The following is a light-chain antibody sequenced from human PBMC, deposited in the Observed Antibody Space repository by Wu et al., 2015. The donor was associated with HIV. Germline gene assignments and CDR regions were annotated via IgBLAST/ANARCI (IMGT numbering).Light chain of an antibody. CDR2: AAS. Sequence: XGDRVTITXRASLDIRDYLKLVSAEKQGKAPNLLIYAASTLQSGVPSRFSGSGSGTDFTLTISSLQPEDFATYYCQQSSRTPWTFGQGTKVEIK. CDR1: LDIRDY. CDR3: QQSSRTPWT. V-gene: IGKV1-39*01. J-gene: IGKJ1*01.